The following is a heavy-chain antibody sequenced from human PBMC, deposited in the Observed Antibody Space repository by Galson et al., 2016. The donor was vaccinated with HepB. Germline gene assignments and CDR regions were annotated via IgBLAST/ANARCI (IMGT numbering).Heavy chain of an antibody. CDR2: IRSKTNNHAT. Sequence: SLRLSCAASGFNFSGSAIHWVRQASGKGLEWVGRIRSKTNNHATAHAASVKGRFIISRDDSKKTAYLHMNSLKTEDTALYYCTTLAAAVTYAFDIWGQGTMVFASS. D-gene: IGHD6-13*01. CDR1: GFNFSGSA. CDR3: TTLAAAVTYAFDI. J-gene: IGHJ3*02. V-gene: IGHV3-73*01.